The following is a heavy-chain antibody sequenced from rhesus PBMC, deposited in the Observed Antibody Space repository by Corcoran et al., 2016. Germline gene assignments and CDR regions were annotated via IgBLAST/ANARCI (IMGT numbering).Heavy chain of an antibody. Sequence: QVQLVQSGAEVKKPGSSVKVSCKASGYTFTDYYMHWVRQAPRQGLACMGWITPYNGNTKYAPKFQGRCTMSRDTSTSTAYMELSSLRSEDTAVYYCARDKEYCSGIYCGDAFDFWGQGLRVTVSS. V-gene: IGHV1S2*01. J-gene: IGHJ3*01. CDR3: ARDKEYCSGIYCGDAFDF. D-gene: IGHD2-27*01. CDR2: ITPYNGNT. CDR1: GYTFTDYY.